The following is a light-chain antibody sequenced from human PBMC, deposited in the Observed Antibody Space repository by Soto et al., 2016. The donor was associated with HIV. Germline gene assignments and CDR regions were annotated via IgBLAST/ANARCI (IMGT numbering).Light chain of an antibody. V-gene: IGLV3-21*02. CDR3: RSGDTFGIHVV. Sequence: SYELTQPPSVSVAPGETASITCGGGSVGTTSLHWYQQKPGQAPVLVVDDDNDRPSGIPERFSGSKLGTTVTLTISGVQAEDEADYYCRSGDTFGIHVVFGGGTKLTVL. CDR1: SVGTTS. J-gene: IGLJ2*01. CDR2: DDN.